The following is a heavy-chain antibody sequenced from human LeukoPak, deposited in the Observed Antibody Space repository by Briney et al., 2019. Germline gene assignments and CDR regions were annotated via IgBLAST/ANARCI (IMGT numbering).Heavy chain of an antibody. J-gene: IGHJ4*02. CDR2: IYSGGST. D-gene: IGHD3-22*01. CDR3: ARGCYYERSGSCPFDY. CDR1: GFIVSSND. V-gene: IGHV3-53*01. Sequence: PGGSLRLSCAASGFIVSSNDMSWVRQAPGKGLESISIIYSGGSTYYADYVKGRFTISRDNSKNTLYLQMKSLRADDTAVYYCARGCYYERSGSCPFDYWGQGTLVTVSS.